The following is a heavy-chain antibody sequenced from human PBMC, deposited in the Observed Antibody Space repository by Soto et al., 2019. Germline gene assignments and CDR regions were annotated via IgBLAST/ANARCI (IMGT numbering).Heavy chain of an antibody. CDR2: IYYSGST. D-gene: IGHD2-21*02. CDR1: GGSIISSSYY. CDR3: ARNSILGCGGDCYSGYYFDY. V-gene: IGHV4-39*01. Sequence: PSETLSLTCTVSGGSIISSSYYWGWIRQPPGKGLEWIGSIYYSGSTYYNPSLKSRVTISVDTSKNQFSLKLSSVTAADTAVYYCARNSILGCGGDCYSGYYFDYWGQGTLVTVSS. J-gene: IGHJ4*02.